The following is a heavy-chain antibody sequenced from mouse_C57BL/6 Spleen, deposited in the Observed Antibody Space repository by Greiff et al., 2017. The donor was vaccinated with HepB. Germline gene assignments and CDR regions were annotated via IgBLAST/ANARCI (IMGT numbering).Heavy chain of an antibody. V-gene: IGHV3-6*01. CDR3: ARGAGVDY. CDR2: ISYDGSN. Sequence: DVQLQESGPGLVKPSQSLSLTCSVTGYSITSGYYWNWIRQFPGNKLEWMGYISYDGSNNYNPSLKNRISITRDTSKNQFFLKLNSVTTEDTATYYCARGAGVDYWGQGTTLTVSS. J-gene: IGHJ2*01. CDR1: GYSITSGYY. D-gene: IGHD4-1*01.